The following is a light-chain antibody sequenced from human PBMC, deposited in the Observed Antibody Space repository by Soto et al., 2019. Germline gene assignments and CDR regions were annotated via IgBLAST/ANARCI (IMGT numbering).Light chain of an antibody. Sequence: EIVLTQSPCTLSLSPGERATLSCRASRSLSSSYVVWYQQKPGQAPRLRIYAASRRATGIPDGFSGSGSATEYTLTISRFEPEDFAVYYCQQQGTFGQGTKMEIK. CDR1: RSLSSSY. CDR3: QQQGT. V-gene: IGKV3-20*01. J-gene: IGKJ2*01. CDR2: AAS.